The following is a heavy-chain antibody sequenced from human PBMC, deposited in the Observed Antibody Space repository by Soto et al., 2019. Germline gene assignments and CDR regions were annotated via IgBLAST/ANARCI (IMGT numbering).Heavy chain of an antibody. CDR2: VYSGGRT. J-gene: IGHJ3*02. CDR3: ARALVEVHAHPRLDAFDT. Sequence: GGSLRLSCAASGFSVTTNFMIWVRQAAGLGPEWVSVVYSGGRTAYADSVKGRFTISRDSHENTLYLQMNNLRAEDTAIYYCARALVEVHAHPRLDAFDTWGPGTMVTVSS. D-gene: IGHD2-15*01. V-gene: IGHV3-53*01. CDR1: GFSVTTNF.